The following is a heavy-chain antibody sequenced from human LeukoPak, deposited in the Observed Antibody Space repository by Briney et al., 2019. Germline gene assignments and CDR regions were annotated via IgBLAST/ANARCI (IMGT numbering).Heavy chain of an antibody. D-gene: IGHD3-10*01. CDR2: ISAYNGNT. Sequence: GASVKVSCKASGYTFTSYGISWVRQAPGQGLEWMGWISAYNGNTNYAQKLQGRVTMTTDTSTSTAYMELRSLRSDDTAVYYCARDTYYYGSGSPGYYYYMDVWGKGTTVTISS. J-gene: IGHJ6*03. V-gene: IGHV1-18*01. CDR1: GYTFTSYG. CDR3: ARDTYYYGSGSPGYYYYMDV.